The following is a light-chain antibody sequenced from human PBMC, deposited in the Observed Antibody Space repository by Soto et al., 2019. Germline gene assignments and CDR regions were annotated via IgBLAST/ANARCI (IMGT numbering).Light chain of an antibody. CDR3: QLYGGSPIFS. CDR2: GAS. J-gene: IGKJ3*01. V-gene: IGKV3-20*01. CDR1: QHIASSY. Sequence: IVLTQSPGTLSLSPGERGTLSCRASQHIASSYLAWYQQKRGQPPRLLIYGASTWASGIPDRFSGSGSGTDFNLTSSRLEPEDFAVYYCQLYGGSPIFSFGPGTKVDIK.